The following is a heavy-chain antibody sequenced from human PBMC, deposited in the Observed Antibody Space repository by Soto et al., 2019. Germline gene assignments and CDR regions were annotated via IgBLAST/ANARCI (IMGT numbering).Heavy chain of an antibody. Sequence: PSETLSLTCTVSGCSVSSGSYYWSWIRQPPGKGLEWIGYIYYSGSTNYNPSLKSRVTISVDTSKNQFSLKLSSVTAADTAVYYGAREYSSSWFWFDPWGKGTLVTVP. CDR3: AREYSSSWFWFDP. D-gene: IGHD6-13*01. V-gene: IGHV4-61*01. CDR1: GCSVSSGSYY. CDR2: IYYSGST. J-gene: IGHJ5*02.